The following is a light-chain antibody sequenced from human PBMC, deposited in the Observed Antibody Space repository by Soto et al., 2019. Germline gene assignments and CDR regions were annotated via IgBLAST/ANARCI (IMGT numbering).Light chain of an antibody. CDR2: DAF. J-gene: IGKJ3*01. CDR1: QDINSR. V-gene: IGKV1-13*02. CDR3: QRFNTFPHS. Sequence: AIQLTQSPSSLSASVGDRVTITCRASQDINSRLVWYQQKPGKDPKLLISDAFTLRSGVPSRLSGSGSGTGFTLTISSLQPEDCATYYGQRFNTFPHSFGPGTQVDIK.